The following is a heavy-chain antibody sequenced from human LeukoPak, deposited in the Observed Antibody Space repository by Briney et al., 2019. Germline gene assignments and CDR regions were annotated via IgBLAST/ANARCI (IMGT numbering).Heavy chain of an antibody. Sequence: PGGSLRLSCAASGFTFSSYGMSWVRQAPGKGLEWVSTISGSGVNRDYADSVKGRFIISRDNSKNTLYLQMHSLRAEDTAVYYCAKGISPMISLLYFDYWGQGTLVTVSS. V-gene: IGHV3-23*01. CDR1: GFTFSSYG. J-gene: IGHJ4*02. D-gene: IGHD3-22*01. CDR2: ISGSGVNR. CDR3: AKGISPMISLLYFDY.